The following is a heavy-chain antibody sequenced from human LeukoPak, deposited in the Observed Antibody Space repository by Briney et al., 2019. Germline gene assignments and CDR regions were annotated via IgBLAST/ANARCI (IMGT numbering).Heavy chain of an antibody. Sequence: GGSLRLSCAASGFTVSSNYMSWVRQAPGKGLEWVSVIYSGGSTYYADSVKGRFTISRDNSKNTLYLQMNSLRAEDTAVYYCARDRGSSWYESDYWGQGTLVTVSS. J-gene: IGHJ4*02. V-gene: IGHV3-66*01. CDR1: GFTVSSNY. D-gene: IGHD6-13*01. CDR3: ARDRGSSWYESDY. CDR2: IYSGGST.